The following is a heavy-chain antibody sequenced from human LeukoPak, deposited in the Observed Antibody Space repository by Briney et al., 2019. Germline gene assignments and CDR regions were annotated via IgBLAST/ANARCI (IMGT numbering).Heavy chain of an antibody. V-gene: IGHV4-59*01. Sequence: SETLSLTCTVSGGSISSYYWSWIRQPPGKGLEWIGHIYYSGSTNYNPSHKSRVTISVDTSKNQFSLKLSSVTAADTAVYYCARSPFDIAAAGTFDYWGQGTLVTVSS. J-gene: IGHJ4*02. CDR3: ARSPFDIAAAGTFDY. D-gene: IGHD6-13*01. CDR1: GGSISSYY. CDR2: IYYSGST.